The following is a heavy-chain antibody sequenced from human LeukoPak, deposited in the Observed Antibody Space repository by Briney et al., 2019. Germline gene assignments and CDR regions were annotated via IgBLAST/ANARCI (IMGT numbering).Heavy chain of an antibody. D-gene: IGHD3-22*01. CDR3: ARGHSTSGYAFDY. CDR2: INHSGST. CDR1: GGSISSSNW. V-gene: IGHV4-4*02. J-gene: IGHJ4*02. Sequence: SGTLSLTCAVSGGSISSSNWWSWVRQPPGKGLEWIGEINHSGSTNYNPSLKSRVTISVDTSKNQFSLKLSSVTAADTAVYYCARGHSTSGYAFDYWGQGTLVTVSS.